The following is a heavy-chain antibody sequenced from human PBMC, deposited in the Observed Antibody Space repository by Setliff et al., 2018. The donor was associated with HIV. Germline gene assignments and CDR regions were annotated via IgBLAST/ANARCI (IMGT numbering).Heavy chain of an antibody. V-gene: IGHV3-23*01. Sequence: GGSLRLSCVASGFSFSAYAMNWVRQAPGKGLEWVSGIRGSGSSTYYADSVKGRFTISRDNSKNTLYLEMNSQRVEYTAVYNCARSSCWYVEWFDPWGQGTLVTVSS. J-gene: IGHJ5*02. CDR3: ARSSCWYVEWFDP. CDR1: GFSFSAYA. D-gene: IGHD6-13*01. CDR2: IRGSGSST.